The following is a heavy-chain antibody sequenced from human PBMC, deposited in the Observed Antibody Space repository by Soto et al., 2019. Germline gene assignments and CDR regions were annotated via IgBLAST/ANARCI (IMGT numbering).Heavy chain of an antibody. CDR3: ARHKGHYYYMDV. CDR1: GGSISSYY. CDR2: IYYSGST. J-gene: IGHJ6*03. V-gene: IGHV4-59*08. Sequence: SETLSLTCTVSGGSISSYYWSWIRQPPGKGLEWIGYIYYSGSTNYNPSLKSRVTISIDTSRNQFSLKLRSVTAADTAIYYCARHKGHYYYMDVWGKGTTVTVSS.